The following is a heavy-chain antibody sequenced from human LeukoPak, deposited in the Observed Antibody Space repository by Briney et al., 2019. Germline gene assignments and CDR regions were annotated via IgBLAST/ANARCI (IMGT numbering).Heavy chain of an antibody. CDR1: GGSFSGYY. CDR3: AYSENNWFDP. J-gene: IGHJ5*02. D-gene: IGHD6-13*01. CDR2: INHSGST. V-gene: IGHV4-34*01. Sequence: TSETLSLTCAVYGGSFSGYYWSWIRQPPGKGLEWIGEINHSGSTNYNPSLKSRVTISVDTSKNQFSLKLSSVTAADTAVYYCAYSENNWFDPWGQGTLVTVSP.